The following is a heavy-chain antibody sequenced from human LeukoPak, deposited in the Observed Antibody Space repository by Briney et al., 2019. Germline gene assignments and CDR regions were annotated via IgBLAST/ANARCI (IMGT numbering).Heavy chain of an antibody. V-gene: IGHV1-2*02. Sequence: ASVKVSCKASGYTFTGYYMHWVRQAPGQGLEWMGWINPNSGGTNYAQKFQGRVTMTRDTSISTAYMELSRLRSDDTAVYYCARTEDYGDYDDPSVFDYWGQGTLVTVSS. CDR2: INPNSGGT. CDR1: GYTFTGYY. D-gene: IGHD4-17*01. CDR3: ARTEDYGDYDDPSVFDY. J-gene: IGHJ4*02.